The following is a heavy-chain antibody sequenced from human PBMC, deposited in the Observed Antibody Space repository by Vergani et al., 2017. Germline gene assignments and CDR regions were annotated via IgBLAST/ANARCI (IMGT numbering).Heavy chain of an antibody. CDR1: GFTVSSNY. Sequence: EVQLVESGGGLVQPGGSLRLSCAASGFTVSSNYMSWVRQAPGKGLEWVSVIYSGGSTYYADSVKGRFTISRDNSKNTLYLQMNSLRAEDTAVYYCAKVLRGELLSVDYWGQGTLVTVSS. V-gene: IGHV3-66*01. CDR3: AKVLRGELLSVDY. D-gene: IGHD1-26*01. J-gene: IGHJ4*02. CDR2: IYSGGST.